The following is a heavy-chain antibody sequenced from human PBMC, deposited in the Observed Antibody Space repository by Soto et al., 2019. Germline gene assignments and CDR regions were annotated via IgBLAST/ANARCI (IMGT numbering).Heavy chain of an antibody. CDR2: IIPILGIA. J-gene: IGHJ3*02. Sequence: QVQLVQSGAEVKKPGSSVKVSCKASGGTFSSYTISWVRQAPGQGLEWMGRIIPILGIANYAQKFQGRVTITADKSTSTAYMELSSLRSEDTAVYYCARAIREVADDDAFDIWGHGTMVTVSS. CDR3: ARAIREVADDDAFDI. D-gene: IGHD2-15*01. CDR1: GGTFSSYT. V-gene: IGHV1-69*02.